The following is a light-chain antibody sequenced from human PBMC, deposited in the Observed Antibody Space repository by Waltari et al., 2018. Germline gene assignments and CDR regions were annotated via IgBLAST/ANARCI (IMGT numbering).Light chain of an antibody. CDR2: GAS. CDR1: QHISSW. V-gene: IGKV1-12*01. J-gene: IGKJ4*01. Sequence: DIQMTQSPSSVSASVADRVTLPRRASQHISSWLAWYKQIPGKAPKLLISGASNLQSGVPSRFSGRGYGTHCTLTINSLQPDDSATSYCQQTNEFSLTFGGGTKVEV. CDR3: QQTNEFSLT.